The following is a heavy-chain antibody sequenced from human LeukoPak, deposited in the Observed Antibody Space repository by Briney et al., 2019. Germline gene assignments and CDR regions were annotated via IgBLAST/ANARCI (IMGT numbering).Heavy chain of an antibody. CDR2: ISYDGRNE. J-gene: IGHJ4*02. CDR1: GFAFSTYN. D-gene: IGHD2-8*01. CDR3: VREKYCTPTDCLHGRFYFNC. V-gene: IGHV3-30*04. Sequence: PGGSLRLSCAASGFAFSTYNMHWVRQAPGKGLEWVAVISYDGRNENHAESVKGRLTISRDNSKNTLYLQMNTLRTEDTALYYCVREKYCTPTDCLHGRFYFNCWGQGTLVTVSS.